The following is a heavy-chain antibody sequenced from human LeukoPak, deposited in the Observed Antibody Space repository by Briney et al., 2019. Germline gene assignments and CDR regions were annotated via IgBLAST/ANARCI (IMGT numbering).Heavy chain of an antibody. CDR3: ARSWLLLTYFDY. D-gene: IGHD3-22*01. CDR2: IGSSSSYI. V-gene: IGHV3-21*01. J-gene: IGHJ4*02. Sequence: GGSLRLSCAASGFTFSSYSMNWVRQAPGKGLEWVSSIGSSSSYIYYADSVKGRFTISRDNAKNPLYLQMNSLRAEDTAVYYCARSWLLLTYFDYWGQGTLVTVSS. CDR1: GFTFSSYS.